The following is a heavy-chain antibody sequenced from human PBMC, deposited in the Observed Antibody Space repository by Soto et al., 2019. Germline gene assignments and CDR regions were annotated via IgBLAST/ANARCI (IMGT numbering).Heavy chain of an antibody. V-gene: IGHV3-23*01. Sequence: GGSLRLSCAASRFTFSSYAMSWVRQAPGKGLEWVSAISGSGGSTYYADSVKGRFTISRDNSKNTLYLQMNSLRAEDTAVYYCAKDHRRSSWYRVYYYYGMDVWGQGTTVTVSS. CDR2: ISGSGGST. CDR1: RFTFSSYA. J-gene: IGHJ6*02. D-gene: IGHD6-13*01. CDR3: AKDHRRSSWYRVYYYYGMDV.